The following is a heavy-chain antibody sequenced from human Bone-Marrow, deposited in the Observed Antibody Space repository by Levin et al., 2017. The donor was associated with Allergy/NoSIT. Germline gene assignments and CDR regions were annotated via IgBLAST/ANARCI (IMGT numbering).Heavy chain of an antibody. CDR2: IKPDGSEK. V-gene: IGHV3-7*01. CDR3: AREDYKSFDF. Sequence: LSLTCAASGFPFSTYWVTWVRQAPGKGLEWVANIKPDGSEKSYVDSVKGRFTISRDNARNSLHLQMNSLRAEDTAVYYCAREDYKSFDFWGQGTLVTVSS. J-gene: IGHJ4*02. CDR1: GFPFSTYW. D-gene: IGHD3-16*01.